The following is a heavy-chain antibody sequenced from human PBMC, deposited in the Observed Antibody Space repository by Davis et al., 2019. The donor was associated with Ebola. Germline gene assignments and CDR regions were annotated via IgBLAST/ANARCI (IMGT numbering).Heavy chain of an antibody. CDR3: LMGTNSYDSSDFSN. CDR1: GFTFGNVW. V-gene: IGHV3-15*07. CDR2: IYSKTDGGTT. Sequence: GESLKISCAASGFTFGNVWMNWVRQAPGKGLEWVGRIYSKTDGGTTEYAAPVKGRFTISRDDFASMLYLQMNSLETEDTAVYYCLMGTNSYDSSDFSNWGQGTLVTVSS. D-gene: IGHD3-22*01. J-gene: IGHJ4*02.